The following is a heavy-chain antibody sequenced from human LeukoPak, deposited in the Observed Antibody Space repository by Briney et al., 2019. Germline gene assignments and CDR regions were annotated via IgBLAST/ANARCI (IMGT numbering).Heavy chain of an antibody. V-gene: IGHV4-61*02. D-gene: IGHD3-22*01. CDR2: IYTSGST. CDR1: GGSISSGSYY. Sequence: PSETLSLTCTVSGGSISSGSYYWSWIRQPAGKGLEWIGRIYTSGSTNYNPSLKSRVTISVDTSKNQFSLKLSSVTAADTAVYYCARGGGSSGYLYYFDYWGQGTLVTVSS. J-gene: IGHJ4*02. CDR3: ARGGGSSGYLYYFDY.